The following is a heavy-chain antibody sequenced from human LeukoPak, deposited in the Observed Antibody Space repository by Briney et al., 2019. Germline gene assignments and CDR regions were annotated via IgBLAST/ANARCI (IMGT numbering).Heavy chain of an antibody. CDR1: GGSVSSYY. D-gene: IGHD5-18*01. CDR2: MYTSGTT. CDR3: AGRGYSYGYDY. V-gene: IGHV4-4*07. J-gene: IGHJ4*02. Sequence: SETLSLTCTVSGGSVSSYYWSWIRQPAGKGLEWIGRMYTSGTTNYNPSLKSRVTISVDTSKNQFSLKLSSVTAADTAVYYCAGRGYSYGYDYWGQGTLVTVSS.